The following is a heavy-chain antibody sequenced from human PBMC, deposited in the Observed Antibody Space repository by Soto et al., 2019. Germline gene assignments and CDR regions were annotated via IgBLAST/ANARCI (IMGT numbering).Heavy chain of an antibody. CDR3: ARGRYGDY. Sequence: QVNLVQSGAEVRNPGASVKVSCKGSGYTFTSYGIAWVRQAPGQGLEWMGWISAHNDNTNYAQKVQGRVTVTRDTSTSTAYMELRNLRSDDTAVYYCARGRYGDYWGQGALVTVSS. D-gene: IGHD1-1*01. CDR2: ISAHNDNT. CDR1: GYTFTSYG. J-gene: IGHJ4*02. V-gene: IGHV1-18*01.